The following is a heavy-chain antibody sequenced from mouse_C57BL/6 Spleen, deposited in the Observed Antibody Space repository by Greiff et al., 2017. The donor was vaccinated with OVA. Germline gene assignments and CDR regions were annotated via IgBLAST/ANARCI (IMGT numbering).Heavy chain of an antibody. Sequence: VQLKESGAELVRPGASVTLSCKASGYTFTDYEMHWVKQTPVHGLEWIGAIDPETGGTAYNQKFKGKAILTADKSSSTAYMELRSLTSEDSAVYYCTRKSTVVAFDYWGQGTTLTVSS. CDR1: GYTFTDYE. CDR3: TRKSTVVAFDY. J-gene: IGHJ2*01. D-gene: IGHD1-1*01. V-gene: IGHV1-15*01. CDR2: IDPETGGT.